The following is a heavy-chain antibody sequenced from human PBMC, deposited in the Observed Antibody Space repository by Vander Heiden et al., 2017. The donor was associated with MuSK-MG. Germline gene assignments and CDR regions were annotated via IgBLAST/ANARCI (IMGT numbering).Heavy chain of an antibody. V-gene: IGHV4-34*01. CDR3: ARVTYYYDSSGYEGYYYGMDV. Sequence: QVQLQQWGAGLLKPSETLSLTCAVYGGSFSGYYWSWIRQPPGKGLEWMGEINHSGSTNYNPSLKSRVTISVDTSKNQFSLKLSSVTAADTAVYYCARVTYYYDSSGYEGYYYGMDVWGQGTTVTVSS. J-gene: IGHJ6*02. CDR1: GGSFSGYY. CDR2: INHSGST. D-gene: IGHD3-22*01.